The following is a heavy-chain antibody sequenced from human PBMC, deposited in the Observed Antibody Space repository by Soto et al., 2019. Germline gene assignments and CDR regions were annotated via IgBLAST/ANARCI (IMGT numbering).Heavy chain of an antibody. CDR1: GYTFTSYA. Sequence: ASVKVSCKASGYTFTSYAMHWVRQAPGQRLEWMGWINAGNGNTKYSQKFQGRVTITRDTSASTAYMELSSLRSEDTAVYYCARETFLHGLEYYYDSSGYYYGAFDIWGQGTMVTVS. V-gene: IGHV1-3*01. CDR3: ARETFLHGLEYYYDSSGYYYGAFDI. J-gene: IGHJ3*02. CDR2: INAGNGNT. D-gene: IGHD3-22*01.